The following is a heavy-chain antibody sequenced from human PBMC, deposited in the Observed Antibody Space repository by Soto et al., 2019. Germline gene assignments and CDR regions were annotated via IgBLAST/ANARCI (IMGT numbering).Heavy chain of an antibody. Sequence: QVQLQESGPGLVKPSQTLSLTCTVSGDSITSGGFYYNWIRQHPGKGLEWIGYIFYSGTTYYNPSLKRRVIMSVDTVTNEFPLRLPSVTAADPAVYYCARDSPQADIAAAMGGPDWGQGSMVTVSP. J-gene: IGHJ4*02. CDR1: GDSITSGGFY. CDR3: ARDSPQADIAAAMGGPD. V-gene: IGHV4-31*03. CDR2: IFYSGTT. D-gene: IGHD6-25*01.